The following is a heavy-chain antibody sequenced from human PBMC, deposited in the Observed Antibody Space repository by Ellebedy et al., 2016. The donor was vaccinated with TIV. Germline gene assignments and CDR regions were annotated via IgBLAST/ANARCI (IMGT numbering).Heavy chain of an antibody. D-gene: IGHD3-16*01. V-gene: IGHV3-21*01. Sequence: PGGSLRLSCTASGFTFTTYTLNWVRQAPGKGLEWVSCISRNSGYMYNGDAVKGRFTVSRDNAKNSLYLHMNSLRIDDTAVYYCARGSYGTFDYWGQGTLVTVSS. J-gene: IGHJ4*02. CDR2: ISRNSGYM. CDR3: ARGSYGTFDY. CDR1: GFTFTTYT.